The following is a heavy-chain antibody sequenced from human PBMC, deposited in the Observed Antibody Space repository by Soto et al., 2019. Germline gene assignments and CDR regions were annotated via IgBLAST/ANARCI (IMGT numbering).Heavy chain of an antibody. J-gene: IGHJ5*02. CDR3: ATVGTGSYNWFDP. D-gene: IGHD1-26*01. CDR2: ISYDGSNK. V-gene: IGHV3-30-3*01. Sequence: PGGSLRLSCAASGFTFSSYAMHWVRQAPGKGLEWVAVISYDGSNKYYADSVKGRFTISRDNSKNTLYLQMNSLGAEDTAVYYCATVGTGSYNWFDPWGQGTMVTVSS. CDR1: GFTFSSYA.